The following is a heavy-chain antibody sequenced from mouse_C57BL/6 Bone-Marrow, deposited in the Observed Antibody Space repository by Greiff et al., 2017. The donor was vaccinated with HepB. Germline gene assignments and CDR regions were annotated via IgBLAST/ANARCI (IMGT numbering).Heavy chain of an antibody. J-gene: IGHJ1*03. CDR1: GFNIKNTY. CDR2: IDPANGTT. CDR3: ARGFITTVVARWYFGV. D-gene: IGHD1-1*01. V-gene: IGHV14-3*01. Sequence: VQLQQSVAELVRPGASVKLSCTASGFNIKNTYMHWVKQRPEQGLEWIGRIDPANGTTKYAPKFQGKATITADTSSKTAYLQLSSLTSEDTAIYYCARGFITTVVARWYFGVWGTGTTVTVSS.